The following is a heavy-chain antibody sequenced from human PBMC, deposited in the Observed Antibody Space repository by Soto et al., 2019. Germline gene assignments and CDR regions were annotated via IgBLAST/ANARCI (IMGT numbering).Heavy chain of an antibody. J-gene: IGHJ6*02. CDR1: GYTFTSYG. V-gene: IGHV1-18*01. CDR3: AGDLATMDV. CDR2: IRAYNGNA. Sequence: QVQLVQSGAEVKKPGASVKVSCKASGYTFTSYGISWVRQAPGQGLEWMGWIRAYNGNANYARRLQGRVTMATEASTSTAKMRLRRLRSTDTAMSDSAGDLATMDVWGQGTTVTVSS.